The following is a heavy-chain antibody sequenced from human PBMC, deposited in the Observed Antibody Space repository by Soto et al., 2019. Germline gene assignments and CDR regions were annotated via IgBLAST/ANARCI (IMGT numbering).Heavy chain of an antibody. D-gene: IGHD6-13*01. J-gene: IGHJ1*01. CDR1: GGSLSDYY. Sequence: PSETLSLTCAVYGGSLSDYYWSWIRQPPGRGLEWIGQINPSGSTRYNPSLKSRVTISIGALNQFFVELNSVTAADTAVYYCVQQLIHWGQGTLVTSPQ. CDR3: VQQLIH. CDR2: INPSGST. V-gene: IGHV4-34*01.